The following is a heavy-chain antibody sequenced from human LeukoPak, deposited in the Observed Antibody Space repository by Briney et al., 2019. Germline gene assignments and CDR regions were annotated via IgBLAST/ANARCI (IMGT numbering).Heavy chain of an antibody. J-gene: IGHJ4*02. CDR1: GYTFTSNY. CDR2: IYPRDGST. CDR3: ARDQEGFDY. Sequence: ASVKVSCKASGYTFTSNYIHWVRQAPGQGLEWMGMIYPRDGSTSYAQKFQGRVTVTRDTSTSTVHMELSGLSSEDTAVYYCARDQEGFDYWGQGTLVTVSS. V-gene: IGHV1-46*01.